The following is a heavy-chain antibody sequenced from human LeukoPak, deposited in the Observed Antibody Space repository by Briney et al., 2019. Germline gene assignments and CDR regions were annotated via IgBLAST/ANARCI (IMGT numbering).Heavy chain of an antibody. CDR3: ARDLRIAVAGPRYAFDI. D-gene: IGHD6-19*01. V-gene: IGHV4-4*07. Sequence: SETLSLTCTVSGGSISSYYWSWIRQPAGKGLEWIGRIYTSGSTNYNPSLKSRVTMSVDTSKNQFSLKLSSVTAADTAVYYCARDLRIAVAGPRYAFDIWGQGTMVTVSS. CDR2: IYTSGST. J-gene: IGHJ3*02. CDR1: GGSISSYY.